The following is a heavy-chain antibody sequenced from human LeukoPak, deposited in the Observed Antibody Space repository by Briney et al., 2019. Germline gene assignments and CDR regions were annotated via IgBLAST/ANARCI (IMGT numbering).Heavy chain of an antibody. V-gene: IGHV4-59*01. CDR3: ARDPHRSRWYPHYFDY. Sequence: SETLSLTCTVSGGSISSYYWSWIRQPPGKGLEWIGYIYYSGSTNYNPSLKSRVTISVDTSKNQFSLKLSSVTAADTAVYYCARDPHRSRWYPHYFDYWGQGTLVTVSS. D-gene: IGHD6-19*01. J-gene: IGHJ4*02. CDR1: GGSISSYY. CDR2: IYYSGST.